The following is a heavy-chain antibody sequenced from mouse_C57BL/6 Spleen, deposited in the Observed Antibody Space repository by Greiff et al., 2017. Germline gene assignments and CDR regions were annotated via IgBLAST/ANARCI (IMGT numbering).Heavy chain of an antibody. CDR3: AIHEGGAYDYDAPLYFDV. CDR2: IYPGSGST. V-gene: IGHV1-55*01. J-gene: IGHJ1*03. CDR1: GYTFTSYW. Sequence: QVQLQQPGAELVKPGASVKMSCKASGYTFTSYWITWVKQRPGQGLEWIGDIYPGSGSTNYNEKFKSKATLTADKSSSTVYMELSRLTSEDSAVXFCAIHEGGAYDYDAPLYFDVWGTGTTVTVSS. D-gene: IGHD2-4*01.